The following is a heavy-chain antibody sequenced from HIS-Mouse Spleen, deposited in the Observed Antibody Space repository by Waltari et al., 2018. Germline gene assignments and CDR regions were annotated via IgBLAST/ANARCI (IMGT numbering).Heavy chain of an antibody. D-gene: IGHD3-16*01. CDR2: INPERGGT. CDR1: GYTFTGYY. V-gene: IGHV1-2*02. Sequence: QVQLVQSGAEVKKPGASVKVSCKASGYTFTGYYMHCVRQAPGQGLEWRGWINPERGGTNYGQRFEGRVTMTRDTSISTAYMELSRLRSDDTAVYYCARVSSGGSDFDYWGQGTLVTVSS. CDR3: ARVSSGGSDFDY. J-gene: IGHJ4*02.